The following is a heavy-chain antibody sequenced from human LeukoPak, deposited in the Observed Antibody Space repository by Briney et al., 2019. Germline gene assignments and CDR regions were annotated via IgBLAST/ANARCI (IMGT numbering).Heavy chain of an antibody. CDR1: GFTFSIYG. D-gene: IGHD2-15*01. Sequence: PGRSLRLSCAASGFTFSIYGMHWVRPAPGKGLEWVAVISYDGSNKYYADSVKGRFTISRDNSKNTLYLQMNSLRAEDTAVYYCAKRGYCSGGSCVYYFDYWGQGTLVTVSS. CDR3: AKRGYCSGGSCVYYFDY. CDR2: ISYDGSNK. J-gene: IGHJ4*02. V-gene: IGHV3-30*18.